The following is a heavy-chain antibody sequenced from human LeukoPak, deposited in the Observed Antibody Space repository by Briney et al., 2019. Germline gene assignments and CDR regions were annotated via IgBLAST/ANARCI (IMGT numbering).Heavy chain of an antibody. CDR2: ITSDGSNI. V-gene: IGHV3-74*01. Sequence: GGSLRLSCAASGFTFSNFWLHWVRQAPGKGLEWVSRITSDGSNINYADSVQGRSTISRDNAKNTLYLQMNSLRAEDTAVYYCARGGHSSFDYWGQGALVTVSS. J-gene: IGHJ4*02. D-gene: IGHD3-16*01. CDR3: ARGGHSSFDY. CDR1: GFTFSNFW.